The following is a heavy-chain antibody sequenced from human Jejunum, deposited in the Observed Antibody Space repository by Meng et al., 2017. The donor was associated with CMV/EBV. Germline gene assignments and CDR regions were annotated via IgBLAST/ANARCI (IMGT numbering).Heavy chain of an antibody. Sequence: GGPFSRAYWSTSVRQSAGTAVEWFGEGYRGANAMYNPSLQSRLTISVHDSTNQVSLRLMSVTAAYTAMYYCTTGSAYSPPGPSHQWGQGTLVTVSS. CDR2: GYRGANA. J-gene: IGHJ4*02. CDR3: TTGSAYSPPGPSHQ. CDR1: GGPFSRAYW. D-gene: IGHD3-22*01. V-gene: IGHV4-4*02.